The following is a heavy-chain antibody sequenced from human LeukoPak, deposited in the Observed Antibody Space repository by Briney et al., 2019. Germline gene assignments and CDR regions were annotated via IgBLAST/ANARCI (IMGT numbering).Heavy chain of an antibody. CDR2: IRYDGSNK. J-gene: IGHJ4*02. CDR1: GFTFSSYG. V-gene: IGHV3-30*02. CDR3: AKDRSGSSRSSFDY. D-gene: IGHD1-26*01. Sequence: PGGSLRLSCAASGFTFSSYGMHWVRQAPGKGLEWVAFIRYDGSNKYYADSVKGRFTISRDNSKNTLYLQMNSLRAEDTAVYYCAKDRSGSSRSSFDYWRQGTQVTVSS.